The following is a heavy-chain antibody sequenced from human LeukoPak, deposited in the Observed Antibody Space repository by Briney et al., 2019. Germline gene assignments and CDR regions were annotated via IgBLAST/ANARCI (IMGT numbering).Heavy chain of an antibody. Sequence: SETLSLTCAVYGVSFSGYYWSWIRQPPGKGLEWIGEINHSGSTNYNPSLKSRVTISVDTSKNQFSLKLSSVTAADTAVYYCARSARGIAAAGIDYWGQGTLVTVSS. CDR1: GVSFSGYY. CDR3: ARSARGIAAAGIDY. D-gene: IGHD6-13*01. J-gene: IGHJ4*02. V-gene: IGHV4-34*01. CDR2: INHSGST.